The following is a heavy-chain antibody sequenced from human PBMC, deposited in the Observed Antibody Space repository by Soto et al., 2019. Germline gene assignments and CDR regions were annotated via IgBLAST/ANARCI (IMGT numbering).Heavy chain of an antibody. J-gene: IGHJ4*02. Sequence: GASVKVSCKASGGTFSTYPISWVRQAPGQGLEWMGGIIPTLGTPNYAQKFQGRVTITADKSTSTAYMELSSLRSEDTAVYYCARGSGSCRRTICYRGDYWGQGTPVTVSS. CDR1: GGTFSTYP. CDR2: IIPTLGTP. D-gene: IGHD2-2*02. V-gene: IGHV1-69*10. CDR3: ARGSGSCRRTICYRGDY.